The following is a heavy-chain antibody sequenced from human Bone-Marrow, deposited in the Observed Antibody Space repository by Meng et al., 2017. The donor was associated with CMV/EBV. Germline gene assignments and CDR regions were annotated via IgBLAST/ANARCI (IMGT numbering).Heavy chain of an antibody. CDR2: IWYDGSNK. CDR3: AKDRGKRQSSGSYYAIYYYGMDV. D-gene: IGHD1-26*01. V-gene: IGHV3-33*06. Sequence: GGSLRLSCAASGFTVSSNYMSWVRQAPGKGLEWVAVIWYDGSNKYYADSVKGRFTISRDNSKNTLYLQMNSLRAEDTAVYYCAKDRGKRQSSGSYYAIYYYGMDVWGQGTTVTVSS. J-gene: IGHJ6*02. CDR1: GFTVSSNY.